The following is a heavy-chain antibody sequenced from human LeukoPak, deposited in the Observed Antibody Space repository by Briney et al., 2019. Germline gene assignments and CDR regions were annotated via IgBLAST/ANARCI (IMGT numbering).Heavy chain of an antibody. D-gene: IGHD3-9*01. V-gene: IGHV3-30*04. CDR3: ARDPTRGYDTLTGLSP. CDR1: GFTFSSYA. Sequence: GRSLRLSCAASGFTFSSYAMHWVRQAPGKGLEWVAVISYDGSNKYYADSVKGRFTISRDNSKNTLYLQMNSLRAEDTAVYYCARDPTRGYDTLTGLSPWGQGTLVTVSS. J-gene: IGHJ5*02. CDR2: ISYDGSNK.